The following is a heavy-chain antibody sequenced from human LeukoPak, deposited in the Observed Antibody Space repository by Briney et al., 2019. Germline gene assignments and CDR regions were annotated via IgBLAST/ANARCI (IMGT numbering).Heavy chain of an antibody. CDR3: ARGLPQWLVPGWFDP. J-gene: IGHJ5*02. V-gene: IGHV3-21*01. CDR2: ISSSSSYI. Sequence: GGSPRLSCAASGFTFSSYSMNWVRQAPGKGLEWVSSISSSSSYIYYADSVKGRFTISRDNAKNSLYLQMNSLRAEDTAVYYCARGLPQWLVPGWFDPWGQGTLVTVSS. D-gene: IGHD6-19*01. CDR1: GFTFSSYS.